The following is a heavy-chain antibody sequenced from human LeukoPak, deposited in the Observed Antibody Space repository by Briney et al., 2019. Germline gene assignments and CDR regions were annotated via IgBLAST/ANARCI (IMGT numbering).Heavy chain of an antibody. CDR2: ISYDGSNK. V-gene: IGHV3-30*18. J-gene: IGHJ4*02. Sequence: GGSLRLSCAASGFTFSSYGMHWVRQAPGKGLEWVAVISYDGSNKYYADSVKGRFTISRDNSKNTLYLQMNSLRAEDTAVYYCAKASSGIAAASDYWGQGTLVTVSS. D-gene: IGHD6-13*01. CDR3: AKASSGIAAASDY. CDR1: GFTFSSYG.